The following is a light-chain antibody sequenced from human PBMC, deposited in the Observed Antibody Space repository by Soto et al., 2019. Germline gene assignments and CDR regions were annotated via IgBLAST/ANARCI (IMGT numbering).Light chain of an antibody. CDR2: WAS. J-gene: IGKJ3*01. CDR1: QSVLYSSNNKNY. V-gene: IGKV4-1*01. CDR3: QQYYSTLGAT. Sequence: DIVMTQSPDSLAVSLGERATINCKSSQSVLYSSNNKNYLAWYQQKPGRPPKLLIYWASTRESGVPDRFSGSGSGTDFTLTISSLQAEDVAVYYCQQYYSTLGATFGPGTKVDIK.